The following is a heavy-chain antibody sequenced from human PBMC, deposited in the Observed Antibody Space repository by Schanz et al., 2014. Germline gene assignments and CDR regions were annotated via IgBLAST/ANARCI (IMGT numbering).Heavy chain of an antibody. D-gene: IGHD3-3*01. CDR1: GHPFTAYY. CDR3: ASDFWSGYSHYYYGLDV. V-gene: IGHV1-2*02. Sequence: QVHLVQSGSEVKKPGASVKVSCKASGHPFTAYYMHWVRQAPGQGLEWMGWINPDSGGTNYAQKFQGRVTMTRDMSINTAYMELSRLRSDDSAVYYCASDFWSGYSHYYYGLDVWGQGTTVTVS. J-gene: IGHJ6*02. CDR2: INPDSGGT.